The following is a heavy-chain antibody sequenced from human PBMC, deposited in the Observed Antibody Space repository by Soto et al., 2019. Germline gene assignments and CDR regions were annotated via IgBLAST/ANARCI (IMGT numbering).Heavy chain of an antibody. D-gene: IGHD3-3*01. CDR1: GGTFSSYA. CDR3: ARDRGYDFWSGSLRSFDYYYGMDV. CDR2: IIPIFGTA. Sequence: GASVKVSCKASGGTFSSYAISWVRQAPGQGLEWMGGIIPIFGTANYAQKFQGRVTITADESTSTAYMELSSLRSDDTAVYYCARDRGYDFWSGSLRSFDYYYGMDVWGQGTTVTVSS. V-gene: IGHV1-69*13. J-gene: IGHJ6*02.